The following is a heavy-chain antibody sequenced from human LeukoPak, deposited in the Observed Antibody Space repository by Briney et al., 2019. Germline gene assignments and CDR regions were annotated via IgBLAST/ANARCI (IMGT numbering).Heavy chain of an antibody. D-gene: IGHD6-19*01. CDR1: GGLFTTSIHY. CDR2: IYYNGIT. CDR3: ARQPTVKRGAVASNFDY. J-gene: IGHJ4*02. Sequence: KPSETLSLTCSVSGGLFTTSIHYWAWIRQPPGKGPEWIASIYYNGITYYNASLESRVTMSVDTSTNQFSLRLRSVSAADTSVYYCARQPTVKRGAVASNFDYWGRGTLVTVSS. V-gene: IGHV4-39*01.